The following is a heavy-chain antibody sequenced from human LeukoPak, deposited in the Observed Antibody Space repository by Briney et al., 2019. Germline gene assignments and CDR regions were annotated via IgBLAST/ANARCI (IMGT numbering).Heavy chain of an antibody. V-gene: IGHV1-18*01. CDR1: GYTFTSYG. J-gene: IGHJ3*02. CDR2: ISAYNGNT. D-gene: IGHD3-22*01. Sequence: ASVKVSCKASGYTFTSYGISWVRQAPGQGLEWMGWISAYNGNTNYAQKLQGRVTMTTDTSTSTAYMELRSLRSDDTAVYYCARDRGYYDSSGPRDAFDIWGHGTMVTVSS. CDR3: ARDRGYYDSSGPRDAFDI.